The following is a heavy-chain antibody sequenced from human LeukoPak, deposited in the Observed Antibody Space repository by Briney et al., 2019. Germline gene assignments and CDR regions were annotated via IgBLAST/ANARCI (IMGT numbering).Heavy chain of an antibody. J-gene: IGHJ4*02. CDR1: GGSISSSSYY. CDR2: IYYSGST. Sequence: SETLSLTCTVSGGSISSSSYYWGWIRQPPGKGLEWIGSIYYSGSTYYNPSLKSRVTISVDTSKNQFSLKLSSVTAADTAAYYCARRTRGYSYGSLDYWGQGTLVTVSS. CDR3: ARRTRGYSYGSLDY. D-gene: IGHD5-18*01. V-gene: IGHV4-39*01.